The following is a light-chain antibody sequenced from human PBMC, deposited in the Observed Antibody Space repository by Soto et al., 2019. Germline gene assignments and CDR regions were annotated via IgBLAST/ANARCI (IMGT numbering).Light chain of an antibody. J-gene: IGKJ4*01. CDR2: SAS. CDR1: QAMSTY. CDR3: QQLNGYQLA. Sequence: DIQLTQSPSFLSAFVGDTVTITYRASQAMSTYLAWYQQKPGKVPKLLIRSASTLQSGVPPRFSGGGSGTEFTLTISTLQPDDSGIYYCQQLNGYQLAFGGGTNVEIK. V-gene: IGKV1-9*01.